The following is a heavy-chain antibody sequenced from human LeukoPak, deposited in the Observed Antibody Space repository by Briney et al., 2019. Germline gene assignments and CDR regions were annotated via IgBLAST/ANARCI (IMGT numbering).Heavy chain of an antibody. CDR2: IYYSGST. CDR1: GGSISSSSYY. V-gene: IGHV4-39*01. Sequence: SETLSLTCTVSGGSISSSSYYWGWLRQPPGKGREWVGSIYYSGSTYYNPSLKSRVTISVDTSKNQFSLKLSSVTAADTAVYYCARHDLDSSSWYFDYWGQATMVTVSS. CDR3: ARHDLDSSSWYFDY. J-gene: IGHJ4*03. D-gene: IGHD6-13*01.